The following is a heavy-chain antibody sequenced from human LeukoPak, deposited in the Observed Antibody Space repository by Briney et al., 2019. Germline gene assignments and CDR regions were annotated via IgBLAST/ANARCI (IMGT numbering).Heavy chain of an antibody. Sequence: AETLRLTCTVYGVSISVYYWSWIRQPPGQGLEWIGYIYYSGSTNYNHSLRSRVTMSVDTSKNQFSLKLSSVTAADTAVYYCARRLYTSIWDYFDYWGQGTLVTVSS. J-gene: IGHJ4*02. CDR3: ARRLYTSIWDYFDY. V-gene: IGHV4-59*08. D-gene: IGHD6-13*01. CDR2: IYYSGST. CDR1: GVSISVYY.